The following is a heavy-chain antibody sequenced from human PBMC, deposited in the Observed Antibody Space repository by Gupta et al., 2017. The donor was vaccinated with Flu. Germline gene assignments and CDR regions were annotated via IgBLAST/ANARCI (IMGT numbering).Heavy chain of an antibody. V-gene: IGHV1-69*01. CDR3: ARGYDSWSVTGYGMEV. CDR1: GGTFSNYP. Sequence: QVQMVQSGAEVKKPGSSVKVSCKASGGTFSNYPNRWVRQAPGQGLEWMGGIVPMFGTVNYAQKCQGRVTITADESTSTAYMELSSLRYEDTAVYYCARGYDSWSVTGYGMEVWGQGTTVTVSS. CDR2: IVPMFGTV. J-gene: IGHJ6*02. D-gene: IGHD3-3*01.